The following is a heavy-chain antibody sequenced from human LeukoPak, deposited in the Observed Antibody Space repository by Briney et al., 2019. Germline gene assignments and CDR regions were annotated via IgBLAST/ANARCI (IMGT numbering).Heavy chain of an antibody. CDR3: ARDYAPYDFWSGYVPEAFDI. D-gene: IGHD3-3*01. J-gene: IGHJ3*02. Sequence: SETLSLTCTVSGYSISSGYYWGWIRQPPGKGLEGIGSIYHSGSTYYNPSLKSRVTISVDTSKNQFSLKLSSVTAADTAVYYCARDYAPYDFWSGYVPEAFDIWGQGTMVTVSS. CDR1: GYSISSGYY. CDR2: IYHSGST. V-gene: IGHV4-38-2*02.